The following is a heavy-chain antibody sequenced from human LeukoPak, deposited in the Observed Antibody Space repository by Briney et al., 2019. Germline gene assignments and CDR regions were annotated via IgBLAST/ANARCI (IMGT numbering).Heavy chain of an antibody. V-gene: IGHV4-34*01. CDR3: ARYSWAYSSGWYSDY. CDR2: INHSGST. Sequence: SETLSLTCAAYGGSFSGYYWSWIRQPPGKGLEWIGEINHSGSTNYNPSLKSRVTISVDTSKNQFSLKLSSVTAADTAVYYCARYSWAYSSGWYSDYWGQGTLVTVSS. D-gene: IGHD6-19*01. CDR1: GGSFSGYY. J-gene: IGHJ4*02.